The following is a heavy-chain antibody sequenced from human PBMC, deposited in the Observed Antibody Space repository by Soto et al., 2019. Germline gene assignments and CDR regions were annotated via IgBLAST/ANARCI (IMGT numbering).Heavy chain of an antibody. Sequence: SVKVSCKASGGTFSSYAISWVRQAPGQGLEWMGGIIPIFGTANYAQKFQGRVTITTDKSTSTAYMELRSLRSDDTVVYYCARVLWFGESPQIDPWGQGTLVTVSS. CDR1: GGTFSSYA. V-gene: IGHV1-69*05. D-gene: IGHD3-10*01. CDR3: ARVLWFGESPQIDP. CDR2: IIPIFGTA. J-gene: IGHJ5*02.